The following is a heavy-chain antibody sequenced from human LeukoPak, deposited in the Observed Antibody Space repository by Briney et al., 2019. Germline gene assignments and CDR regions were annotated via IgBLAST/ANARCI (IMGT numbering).Heavy chain of an antibody. Sequence: GGSLRLSCTASGLTFSSYWMHWVRQAPGKGLVWVSRINSDGGSTSYADSVKGRFTISRDNAKNTLYLQMNSLRAEDTAAYYCASRIHGMAPYYFDYWGQGTLVTVSS. J-gene: IGHJ4*02. D-gene: IGHD5-24*01. CDR2: INSDGGST. V-gene: IGHV3-74*01. CDR3: ASRIHGMAPYYFDY. CDR1: GLTFSSYW.